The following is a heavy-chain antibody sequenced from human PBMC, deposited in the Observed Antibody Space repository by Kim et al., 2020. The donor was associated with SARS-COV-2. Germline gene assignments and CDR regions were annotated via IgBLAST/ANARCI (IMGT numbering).Heavy chain of an antibody. CDR1: GFTFSSYG. CDR2: ISYDGSNK. J-gene: IGHJ4*02. CDR3: AKARVGGYCSDGVCYGPFDY. D-gene: IGHD2-8*01. Sequence: GGSLRLSCAASGFTFSSYGMHWVRQAPGKGLEWVAVISYDGSNKNYADSVKGRLTISRDNSKDTLYLQLNSLRAEDTAVYYCAKARVGGYCSDGVCYGPFDYWGQGTLVTVSS. V-gene: IGHV3-30*18.